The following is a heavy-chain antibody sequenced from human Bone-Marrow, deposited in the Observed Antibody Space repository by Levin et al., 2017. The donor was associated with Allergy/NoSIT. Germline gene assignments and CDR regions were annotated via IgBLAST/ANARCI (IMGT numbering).Heavy chain of an antibody. V-gene: IGHV4-61*02. CDR3: ARDYYYGSGRRWFDP. D-gene: IGHD3-10*01. CDR1: GGSISSGSYY. J-gene: IGHJ5*02. CDR2: IYTSGST. Sequence: TSETLSLTCTVSGGSISSGSYYWSWIRQPAGKGLEWIGRIYTSGSTNYNPSLKSRVTISVDTSKNQFSLKLSSVTAADTAVYDCARDYYYGSGRRWFDPWGQGTLVTVSS.